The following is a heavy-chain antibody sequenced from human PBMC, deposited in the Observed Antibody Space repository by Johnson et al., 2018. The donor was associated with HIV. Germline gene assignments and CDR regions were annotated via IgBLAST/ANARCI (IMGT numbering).Heavy chain of an antibody. CDR2: ISGSGGSA. CDR3: ASELGIRLDAFDI. J-gene: IGHJ3*02. CDR1: GFTFTSYA. Sequence: MLLVESGGGLVQPGGSLRLSCAGSGFTFTSYALNWVRQAPGKGLEWVSGISGSGGSAYYADSVKGRFTISRDNSKNTLYLQMNSLRAEDTAVYYCASELGIRLDAFDIWGQGTMVTVSS. V-gene: IGHV3-23*04. D-gene: IGHD7-27*01.